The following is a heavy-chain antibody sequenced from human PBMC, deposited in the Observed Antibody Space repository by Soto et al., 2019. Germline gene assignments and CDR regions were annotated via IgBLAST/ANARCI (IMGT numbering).Heavy chain of an antibody. D-gene: IGHD3-10*01. V-gene: IGHV5-51*01. Sequence: HGESLKISCKGSGYSFTSYWIGWVRQMPGKGLEWMGIIYPGDSDTRYSPSFQGQVTISTDKSISTAYLQWSSLKASDTAMYYCAGGGVRGVITRTRDYYGMDVWGQGTTVTVSS. CDR1: GYSFTSYW. CDR3: AGGGVRGVITRTRDYYGMDV. CDR2: IYPGDSDT. J-gene: IGHJ6*02.